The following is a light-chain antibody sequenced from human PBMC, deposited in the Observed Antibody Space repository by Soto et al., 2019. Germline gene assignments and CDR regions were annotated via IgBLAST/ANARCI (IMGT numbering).Light chain of an antibody. J-gene: IGLJ1*01. Sequence: QSALTQPASVSGSPGQSITISCTGTSSDVGSYNYVSWYQQHPGKAPKLMIYEVSDRPSGISSRFSGSKSGNTASLTISGLQTEDEADYYCSSYAGSNALVFGTGTKLTVL. CDR1: SSDVGSYNY. CDR2: EVS. V-gene: IGLV2-14*01. CDR3: SSYAGSNALV.